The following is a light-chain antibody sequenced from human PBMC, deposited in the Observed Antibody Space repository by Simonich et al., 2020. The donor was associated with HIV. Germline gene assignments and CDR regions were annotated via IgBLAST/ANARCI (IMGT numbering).Light chain of an antibody. CDR2: STN. Sequence: QTVVTQEPSFSVSPGGTVTLTCGLSSGSVSTSYYPSWYQQTPGQAHRTLNYSTNTRSSGVPDRFSGSILGNKAALTITGAQADDESDYYCVLYMGSGIWVFGGGTKLTVL. J-gene: IGLJ3*02. V-gene: IGLV8-61*01. CDR3: VLYMGSGIWV. CDR1: SGSVSTSYY.